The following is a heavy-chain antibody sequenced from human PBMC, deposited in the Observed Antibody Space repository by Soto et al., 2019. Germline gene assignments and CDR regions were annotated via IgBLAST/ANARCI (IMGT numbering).Heavy chain of an antibody. J-gene: IGHJ6*02. CDR2: TYYRSKWYN. V-gene: IGHV6-1*01. CDR1: GGSGSSNRAA. Sequence: PSQTRSVTGAMSGGSGSSNRAAWDWIRPSPSRGLEWLGRTYYRSKWYNDYAVSVKSRITINPDTSKNQFSLQLNSVTPEDTAVYYCARGPFGELYYYYYGMDVWGQGTTVTVSS. D-gene: IGHD3-10*01. CDR3: ARGPFGELYYYYYGMDV.